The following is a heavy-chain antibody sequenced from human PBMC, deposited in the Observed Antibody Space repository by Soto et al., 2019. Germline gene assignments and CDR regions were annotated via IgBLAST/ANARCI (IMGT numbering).Heavy chain of an antibody. J-gene: IGHJ4*02. CDR3: ARLPYYDFWSGYSVRYFDY. CDR2: IYPGDSDT. V-gene: IGHV5-51*01. CDR1: GYSFTSYW. D-gene: IGHD3-3*01. Sequence: LGESLKISCKGSGYSFTSYWIGWVRQMPGKGLEWMGIIYPGDSDTRYSPSFQGQVTISADKSISTAYLQWSSLKASDTAMYYCARLPYYDFWSGYSVRYFDYWGQGTLVTVSS.